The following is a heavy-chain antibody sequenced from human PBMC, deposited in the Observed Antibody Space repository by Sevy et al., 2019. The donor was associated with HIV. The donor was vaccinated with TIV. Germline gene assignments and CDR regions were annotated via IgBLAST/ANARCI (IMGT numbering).Heavy chain of an antibody. CDR2: IYPGDSET. D-gene: IGHD2-8*01. V-gene: IGHV5-51*01. J-gene: IGHJ6*02. CDR1: GYRFNTYW. Sequence: GESLKISCKASGYRFNTYWINWVRQMPGKGLEWMGVIYPGDSETLYSPSVQGQVVISADKSSSTADLQWSSLEASDTATYYCARYINNNGMDVWGQGTTVTVSS. CDR3: ARYINNNGMDV.